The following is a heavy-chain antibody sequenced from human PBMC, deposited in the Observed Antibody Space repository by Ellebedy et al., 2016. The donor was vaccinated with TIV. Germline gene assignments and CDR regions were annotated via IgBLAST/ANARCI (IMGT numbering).Heavy chain of an antibody. CDR2: IIPNSGGT. Sequence: AASVKVSCKASGYTFTDDYLHWVRQAPGPGLEWLVWIIPNSGGTYYAQKFQGRVTMTRDTSISTVYMEVSRLRSDDTAVYYCARGEVRGGRRGGFVPFDLWGQGTMVTVSS. D-gene: IGHD3-10*01. CDR3: ARGEVRGGRRGGFVPFDL. J-gene: IGHJ3*01. CDR1: GYTFTDDY. V-gene: IGHV1-2*02.